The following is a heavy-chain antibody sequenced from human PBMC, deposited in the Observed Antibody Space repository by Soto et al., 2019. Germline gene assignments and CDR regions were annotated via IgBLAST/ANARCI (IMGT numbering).Heavy chain of an antibody. CDR1: GFTFSSYG. V-gene: IGHV3-30*18. D-gene: IGHD1-26*01. CDR2: ISYDGSNK. Sequence: GGSLRLSCAASGFTFSSYGMHWVRQAPGKGLEWVAVISYDGSNKYYADSVKGRFTISRDNSKNTLYLQMNSLRAEDTAVYYCAKDPSGGSYSFHYYYGMDVWGQGTTVTVSS. CDR3: AKDPSGGSYSFHYYYGMDV. J-gene: IGHJ6*02.